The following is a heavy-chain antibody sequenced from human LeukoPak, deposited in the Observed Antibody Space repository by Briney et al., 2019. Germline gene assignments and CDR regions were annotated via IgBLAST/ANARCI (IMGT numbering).Heavy chain of an antibody. CDR3: ARDRGSSAYYYYYYMDV. J-gene: IGHJ6*03. CDR2: IYTSGST. Sequence: SETLSLTCTVSGGSISSYYWSWIRQPPGKGLEWIGYIYTSGSTNYNPSLKSRVTISVDTSKNQFSLKLSSVTAADTAVYYCARDRGSSAYYYYYYMDVWGKGTTVTVSS. D-gene: IGHD6-6*01. CDR1: GGSISSYY. V-gene: IGHV4-4*09.